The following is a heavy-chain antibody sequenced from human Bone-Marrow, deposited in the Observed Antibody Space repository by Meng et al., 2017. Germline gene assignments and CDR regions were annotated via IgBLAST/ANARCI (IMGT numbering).Heavy chain of an antibody. J-gene: IGHJ6*02. CDR1: GFTFSSYW. Sequence: GESLKISCAASGFTFSSYWMHWVRQAPGKGLVWVSRINSDGSSTSYADSVKGRFTISRDNAKNTLYLQMNSLRAEDTAVYYCARVESTYDSGSYLFLHIYGMDVWGQGTTVTVSS. V-gene: IGHV3-74*01. D-gene: IGHD1-26*01. CDR3: ARVESTYDSGSYLFLHIYGMDV. CDR2: INSDGSST.